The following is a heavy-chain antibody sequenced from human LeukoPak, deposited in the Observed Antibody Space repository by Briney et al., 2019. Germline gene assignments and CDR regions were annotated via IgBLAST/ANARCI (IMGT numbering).Heavy chain of an antibody. D-gene: IGHD2-2*01. V-gene: IGHV1-2*02. J-gene: IGHJ4*02. CDR1: GYTFTGYY. CDR3: TRIFCNSTSCYHFDH. CDR2: INPNSGGT. Sequence: GASVKVSCKTSGYTFTGYYMHWVRQAPGQGLEWMGWINPNSGGTNYAQKFRDRVTMTRDTSISTAYMELSRLRSDDTAVYFCTRIFCNSTSCYHFDHWGQGTLVTVSS.